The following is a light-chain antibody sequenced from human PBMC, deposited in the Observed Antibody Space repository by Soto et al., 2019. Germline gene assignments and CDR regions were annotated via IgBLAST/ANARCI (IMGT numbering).Light chain of an antibody. CDR2: EVS. CDR3: SSYTSSSTRL. CDR1: RSDVGGYNY. V-gene: IGLV2-14*01. J-gene: IGLJ3*02. Sequence: QSALTQPASVSGSPGQSITISCTGTRSDVGGYNYVSWYQQHPGKAPKLMIYEVSNRPSGVSNRFAGSKSGNTASLTISGLQAEDEADYYCSSYTSSSTRLFGGGTKVTLL.